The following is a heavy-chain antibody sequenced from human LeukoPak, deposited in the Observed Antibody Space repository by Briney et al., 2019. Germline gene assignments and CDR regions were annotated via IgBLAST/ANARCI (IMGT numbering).Heavy chain of an antibody. CDR2: IKLDGSEK. CDR1: GFTFSSYW. Sequence: XXASGFTFSSYWMSWVRQAPGKGLEWVANIKLDGSEKYYVDSVKGRFTISRDNAKNTVYLQMNNMRVDDTAVYYXXRXXGXXWXXPWGQGALVTVSS. V-gene: IGHV3-7*03. CDR3: XRXXGXXWXXP. J-gene: IGHJ5*02. D-gene: IGHD7-27*01.